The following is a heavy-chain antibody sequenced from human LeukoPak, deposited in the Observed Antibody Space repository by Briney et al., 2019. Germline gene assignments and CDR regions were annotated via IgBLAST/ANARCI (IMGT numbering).Heavy chain of an antibody. J-gene: IGHJ4*02. Sequence: SETLSLTCTVSGGSISSNYWSWIRQPPGKGLEWIGYIYYSGSTNYNPSLKSRVTISVDTSKNQFSLKLSSVTAADTAVYYCARVRSGHGGYYFDYWGQGTLVTVSS. CDR2: IYYSGST. CDR3: ARVRSGHGGYYFDY. CDR1: GGSISSNY. D-gene: IGHD6-19*01. V-gene: IGHV4-59*01.